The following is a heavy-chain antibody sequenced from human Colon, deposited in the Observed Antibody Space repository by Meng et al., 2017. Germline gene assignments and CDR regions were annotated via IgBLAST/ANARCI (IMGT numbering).Heavy chain of an antibody. Sequence: QLQLQESGPGLVKPSETLSLTCSVPGGSISSGTHYWGGVRQPPGKGLEWIGSVYYSGTTYYSPSLKSRVTISVDTSKNQFSLKLSSVTAADTAVYYCARRDAVIKGVDCWGQGTLVTVSS. V-gene: IGHV4-39*01. J-gene: IGHJ4*02. CDR1: GGSISSGTHY. CDR3: ARRDAVIKGVDC. CDR2: VYYSGTT. D-gene: IGHD2-21*01.